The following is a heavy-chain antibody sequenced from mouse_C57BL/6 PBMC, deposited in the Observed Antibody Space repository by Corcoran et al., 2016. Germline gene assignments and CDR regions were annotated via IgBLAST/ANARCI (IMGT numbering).Heavy chain of an antibody. J-gene: IGHJ1*03. Sequence: QVQLQQSGAELVKPGASVKISCKASGYAFSSYWMNWVKQRPGHGLEWIGEILPGSGSTNYNEKFKGKATFTADTSSNTAYMQLSSLTTEDSAIYYCARRGIFITTVVAPYWYFDVWGTGTTVTVSS. V-gene: IGHV1-9*01. CDR2: ILPGSGST. D-gene: IGHD1-1*01. CDR3: ARRGIFITTVVAPYWYFDV. CDR1: GYAFSSYW.